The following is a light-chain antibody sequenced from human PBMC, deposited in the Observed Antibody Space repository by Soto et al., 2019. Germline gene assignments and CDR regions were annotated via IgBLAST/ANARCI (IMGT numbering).Light chain of an antibody. V-gene: IGLV1-40*01. CDR1: SSNIGAGYD. J-gene: IGLJ3*02. CDR2: GNK. Sequence: QSVLTQPPSVSGAPGQRVTISCTGSSSNIGAGYDVHWYQQLPGTAPKLLIYGNKNRPSGVPDRFSGSKSATSASLAITGLQAEDEADYYCQSYDSSLTGSWVFGGGTKLTVL. CDR3: QSYDSSLTGSWV.